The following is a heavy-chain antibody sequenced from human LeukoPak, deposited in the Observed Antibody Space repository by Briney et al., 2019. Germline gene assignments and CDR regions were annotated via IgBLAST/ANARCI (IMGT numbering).Heavy chain of an antibody. CDR3: ARANLDIVVVPAASYYYMDV. D-gene: IGHD2-2*01. Sequence: ASVKVSCKASGGTFSSYAISWVRQAPGQGLEWMGGIIPIFGTANYAQKFQGRVTITTDESTSTAYMELSSLRSEDTAVYYCARANLDIVVVPAASYYYMDVWGKGTTVTVSS. J-gene: IGHJ6*03. CDR2: IIPIFGTA. CDR1: GGTFSSYA. V-gene: IGHV1-69*05.